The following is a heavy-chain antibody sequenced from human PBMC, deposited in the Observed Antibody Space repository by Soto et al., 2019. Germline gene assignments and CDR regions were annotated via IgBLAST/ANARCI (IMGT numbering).Heavy chain of an antibody. V-gene: IGHV3-9*01. CDR2: ITWNSGDI. D-gene: IGHD3-22*01. Sequence: SLRPSCAASGFTFDDYAMHWVRQAPGKGLEWVSGITWNSGDITYTGSVKGRFSISRDNAVNTLDLHINSLRPEDTALYYCARSRGLRSRPLDLWGQGTLVTVSS. CDR3: ARSRGLRSRPLDL. J-gene: IGHJ5*02. CDR1: GFTFDDYA.